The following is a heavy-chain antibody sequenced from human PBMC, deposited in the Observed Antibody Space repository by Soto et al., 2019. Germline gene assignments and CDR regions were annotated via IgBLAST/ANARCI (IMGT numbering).Heavy chain of an antibody. Sequence: GGSPRLSCAASGFTFSSYGMHWVRQDPGKGLEWVAVIWYDGSNKYYADSVKGRFTISRDNSKNTLYLQMNSLRAEDTAVYYCARDQYYGSGAYYYYGMDVWGQGTTVTVSS. D-gene: IGHD3-10*01. V-gene: IGHV3-33*01. J-gene: IGHJ6*02. CDR1: GFTFSSYG. CDR3: ARDQYYGSGAYYYYGMDV. CDR2: IWYDGSNK.